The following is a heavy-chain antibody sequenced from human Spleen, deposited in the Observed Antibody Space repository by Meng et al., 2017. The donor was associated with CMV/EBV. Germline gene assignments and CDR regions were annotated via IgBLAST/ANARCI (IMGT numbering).Heavy chain of an antibody. CDR2: ISSDSIYI. V-gene: IGHV3-21*01. J-gene: IGHJ4*02. CDR3: VRADPTKKSSTTSCLDY. D-gene: IGHD2-2*01. Sequence: GGSLSLSCAASGFSFSSFSMNWLRQAPGKGLEWVSAISSDSIYIYYADSVKGRFTISRDNAKNSLYLQMNSLRAEDTAVYYCVRADPTKKSSTTSCLDYWGQGTLVTVSS. CDR1: GFSFSSFS.